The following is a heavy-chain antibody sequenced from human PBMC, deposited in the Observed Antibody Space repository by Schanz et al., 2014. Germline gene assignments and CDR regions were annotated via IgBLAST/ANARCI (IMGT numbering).Heavy chain of an antibody. CDR1: GDTFRSYT. CDR3: ARVVRSDYLSELDF. D-gene: IGHD4-17*01. J-gene: IGHJ4*02. Sequence: QVQLVQSGAEVKKPGSSVKVSCKASGDTFRSYTINWVRHAPGQGLEWMGRIIPITGITNYAQKFQGRVTITADKSTSTAYMELRSLTSDDTAVYYCARVVRSDYLSELDFWGQGTLVTVSS. V-gene: IGHV1-69*02. CDR2: IIPITGIT.